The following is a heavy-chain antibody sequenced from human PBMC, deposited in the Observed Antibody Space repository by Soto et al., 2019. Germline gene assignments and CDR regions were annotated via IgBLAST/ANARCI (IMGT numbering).Heavy chain of an antibody. Sequence: SETLSLTCTVSGGSISSGDYHWTWIRQPPGKGLEWIGYIYYSGSTYYNPSLESRVTLSVDTSKNQFSLKLSSVTAADTAVYYCAREKPHNVEFEHWGPGALVTVS. J-gene: IGHJ4*02. CDR1: GGSISSGDYH. V-gene: IGHV4-30-4*08. D-gene: IGHD3-10*02. CDR3: AREKPHNVEFEH. CDR2: IYYSGST.